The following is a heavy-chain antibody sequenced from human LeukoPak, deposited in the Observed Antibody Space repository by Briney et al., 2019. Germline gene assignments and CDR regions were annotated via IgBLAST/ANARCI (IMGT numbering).Heavy chain of an antibody. V-gene: IGHV6-1*01. Sequence: SQTLSLTCAISGDSVSSNSAAWNWIRQSPSRGLEWLGRTYYSSKWYNDYSVSVKSRITINPDTSKNQFSLQLNSVTPEDTAVYYCARDYRSGYDTYYYYYGMDVWGKGTTVTVSS. J-gene: IGHJ6*04. D-gene: IGHD5-12*01. CDR1: GDSVSSNSAA. CDR3: ARDYRSGYDTYYYYYGMDV. CDR2: TYYSSKWYN.